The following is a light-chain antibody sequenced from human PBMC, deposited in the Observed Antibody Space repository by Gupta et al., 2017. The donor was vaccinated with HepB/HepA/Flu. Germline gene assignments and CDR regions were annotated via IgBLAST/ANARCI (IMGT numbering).Light chain of an antibody. V-gene: IGLV1-51*02. CDR1: SSNIGNNY. CDR2: END. CDR3: RACDSSPSACVV. J-gene: IGLJ2*01. Sequence: QSVLTPPPAVSAAPGQKVTISCSGSSSNIGNNYVSWYQPLPGTAPNLLISENDKRPTGSPALSTDSKSGTASTLGITGLQAGDEAVYYCRACDSSPSACVVFGVGTKLTVL.